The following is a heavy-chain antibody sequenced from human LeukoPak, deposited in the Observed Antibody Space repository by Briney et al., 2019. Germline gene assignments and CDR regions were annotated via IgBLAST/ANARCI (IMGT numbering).Heavy chain of an antibody. V-gene: IGHV3-33*01. J-gene: IGHJ4*02. Sequence: GRSLRLSCAASGFTFSSYGMHWVRQAPGKGLEWVAVMWYDGSNKYYVDSVKGRFTISRDDSKNTLYLQMNSLRAEDTAVYYCARSGCTITSCYGGFDYWGQGTLVTVSS. CDR2: MWYDGSNK. CDR3: ARSGCTITSCYGGFDY. D-gene: IGHD2-2*01. CDR1: GFTFSSYG.